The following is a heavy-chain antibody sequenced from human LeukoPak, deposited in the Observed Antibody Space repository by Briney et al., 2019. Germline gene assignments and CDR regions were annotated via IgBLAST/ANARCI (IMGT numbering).Heavy chain of an antibody. CDR2: IYYSGST. CDR3: ARDRRWEQLHAFDI. J-gene: IGHJ3*02. Sequence: SETLSLTCTVSGGSISSYYWNWIRQPPGKGLEWIGYIYYSGSTNYNPSLKSRVTISVDTSKNQFSLKLSSVTAADTAVYYCARDRRWEQLHAFDIWGQGTMVTVSS. D-gene: IGHD1-26*01. CDR1: GGSISSYY. V-gene: IGHV4-59*01.